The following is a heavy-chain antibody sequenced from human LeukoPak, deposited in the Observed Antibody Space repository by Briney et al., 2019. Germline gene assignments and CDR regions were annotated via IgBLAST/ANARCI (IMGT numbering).Heavy chain of an antibody. J-gene: IGHJ6*03. CDR2: ITSSSSYT. CDR3: ARDPYNGAYSEGYYYYYMDV. Sequence: GGSLRLSCAAPGITFSNYNMNWVRQAPGKGLEWISAITSSSSYTFYADSVKGRFTISRDNAQNSLYLQMNSLRVEDTAIYYCARDPYNGAYSEGYYYYYMDVWGKGTTVTISS. D-gene: IGHD1-1*01. V-gene: IGHV3-21*01. CDR1: GITFSNYN.